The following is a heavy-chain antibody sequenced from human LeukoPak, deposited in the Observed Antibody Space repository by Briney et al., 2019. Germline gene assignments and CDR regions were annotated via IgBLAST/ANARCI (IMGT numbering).Heavy chain of an antibody. CDR2: ISYDGSNK. CDR3: AKDHSSSPGQISYFDY. D-gene: IGHD6-6*01. J-gene: IGHJ4*02. V-gene: IGHV3-30*18. CDR1: KFTFSNYG. Sequence: GGSLRLSCTASKFTFSNYGMQWVRQAPGKGLEWVAVISYDGSNKYYADSVKGRFTISRDNSKNTLYLQMNSLRAEDTAVYYCAKDHSSSPGQISYFDYWGQGTLVTVSS.